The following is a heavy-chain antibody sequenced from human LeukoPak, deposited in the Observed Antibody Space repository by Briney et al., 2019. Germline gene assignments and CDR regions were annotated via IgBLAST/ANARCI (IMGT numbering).Heavy chain of an antibody. CDR2: IKQDESEK. CDR3: ATYSGAHHKTFDD. V-gene: IGHV3-7*03. CDR1: GFTFSSYE. D-gene: IGHD1-26*01. J-gene: IGHJ4*02. Sequence: PGGSLRLSCAASGFTFSSYEMNWVRQAPGEGLEWVANIKQDESEKDYVDSVRGRFTISRDNAKNSLYLQMNSLRAEDTALYYCATYSGAHHKTFDDWGQGTLVTVSS.